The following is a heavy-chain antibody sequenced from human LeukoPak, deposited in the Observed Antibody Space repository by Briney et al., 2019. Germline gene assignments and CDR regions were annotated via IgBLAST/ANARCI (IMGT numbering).Heavy chain of an antibody. CDR1: GGSISSGSYY. CDR3: AREGRGQGDFWSGYYPDY. V-gene: IGHV4-61*02. CDR2: IYTSGST. Sequence: PSETLSLTCTVSGGSISSGSYYWSWIRQPAGKGLEWIGRIYTSGSTNYNPSLKSRVTISVDTSKNQFSLKLSSVTAADTAVYYCAREGRGQGDFWSGYYPDYWGQGTLVTVSS. J-gene: IGHJ4*02. D-gene: IGHD3-3*01.